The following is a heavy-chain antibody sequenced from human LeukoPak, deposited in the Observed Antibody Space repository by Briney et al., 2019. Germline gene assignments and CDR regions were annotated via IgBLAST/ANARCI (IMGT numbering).Heavy chain of an antibody. CDR1: GGSISNYY. Sequence: SETLSLTCTVSGGSISNYYWSWIRQPAGEGLEWIGRIYSGSTNYNPSLESRVTMSVDTSKNQFSLNLSSVTAADTAVYYCTKGRGSDYDWGQGSLVTVSS. CDR2: IYSGST. J-gene: IGHJ4*02. V-gene: IGHV4-4*07. D-gene: IGHD4/OR15-4a*01. CDR3: TKGRGSDYD.